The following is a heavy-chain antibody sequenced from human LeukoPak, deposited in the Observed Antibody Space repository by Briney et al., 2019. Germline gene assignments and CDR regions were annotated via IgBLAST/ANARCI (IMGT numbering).Heavy chain of an antibody. V-gene: IGHV3-21*01. CDR1: GFTFSSYS. D-gene: IGHD3-22*01. J-gene: IGHJ4*02. Sequence: GGSLRLSCAASGFTFSSYSMNWVHQAPGKGLEWVSSISSNSSYIYYADSVKGRFTTSRDNAKNSLYLQMNSLRAEDTAVYYCARDGNYYDSSGYYDYWGQGTLVTVSS. CDR3: ARDGNYYDSSGYYDY. CDR2: ISSNSSYI.